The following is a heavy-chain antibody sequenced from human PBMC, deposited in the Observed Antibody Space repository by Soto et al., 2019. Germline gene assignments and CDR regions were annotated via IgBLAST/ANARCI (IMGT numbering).Heavy chain of an antibody. CDR1: GGSISSSSYY. Sequence: SETLSLTCTVSGGSISSSSYYWGWIRQPPGKGLEWIGSIYYSGSTYYSPSLKSRATISVDTSKNQFSLKLSSVTAADTAVYYCARDYGDYVKGGMDVWGQGTTVTVSS. CDR2: IYYSGST. V-gene: IGHV4-39*01. D-gene: IGHD4-17*01. J-gene: IGHJ6*02. CDR3: ARDYGDYVKGGMDV.